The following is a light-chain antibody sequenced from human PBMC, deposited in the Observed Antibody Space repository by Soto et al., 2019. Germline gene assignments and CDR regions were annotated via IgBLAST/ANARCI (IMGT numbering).Light chain of an antibody. Sequence: SALARPASVSGSPGQSITISCTGTSSDVGAFNYVSCFQHHPGKAPKLMISEVNNRPSEISTRFSRSKSTDTASLTISGIQAEEEADYYCSTYTYCGTLYVFGTGTQVPVL. J-gene: IGLJ1*01. CDR1: SSDVGAFNY. CDR2: EVN. CDR3: STYTYCGTLYV. V-gene: IGLV2-14*01.